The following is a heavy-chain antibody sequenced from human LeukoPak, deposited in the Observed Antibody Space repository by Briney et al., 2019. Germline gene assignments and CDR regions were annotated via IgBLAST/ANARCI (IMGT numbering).Heavy chain of an antibody. V-gene: IGHV4-4*07. CDR1: GGSVGSYY. CDR2: ISGTGTT. Sequence: SETLSLTCTVSGGSVGSYYWTWIRQPAGKPMEWLGRISGTGTTNYNPSLKSRLTMPVDTSKNQFSLRLTSVTAADTAVYYCARGARGSSYAFDIWGQGSRVIVSS. J-gene: IGHJ3*02. D-gene: IGHD2-2*01. CDR3: ARGARGSSYAFDI.